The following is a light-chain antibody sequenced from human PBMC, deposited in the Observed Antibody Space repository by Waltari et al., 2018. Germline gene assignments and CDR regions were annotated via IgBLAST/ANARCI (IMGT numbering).Light chain of an antibody. CDR2: GVT. V-gene: IGLV2-8*01. CDR1: SSDRHFNS. CDR3: SLSGGINNFVV. J-gene: IGLJ2*01. Sequence: QSALTQPPSASGSPGQSVTISCTGASSDRHFNSFSWYQQHPGKAPKIIIYGVTKRPSGVPDRFSGSKSGNTASLTVSGLQVEDEAHYYCSLSGGINNFVVFGGGTKLTVL.